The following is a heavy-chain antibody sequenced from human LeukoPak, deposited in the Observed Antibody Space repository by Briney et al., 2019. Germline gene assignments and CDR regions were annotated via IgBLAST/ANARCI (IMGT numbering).Heavy chain of an antibody. D-gene: IGHD3-22*01. CDR3: ARHGAHYYDSSYHAFDI. CDR1: GGAISTYY. J-gene: IGHJ3*02. Sequence: SETLSLTCNVSGGAISTYYWSWIRQPPGKGLEWIGYIYYSGSTNYNPSLKSRVTISVDTSKNQFSLKLSSVTAADTAVYYCARHGAHYYDSSYHAFDIWGQGTMVTVSS. CDR2: IYYSGST. V-gene: IGHV4-59*08.